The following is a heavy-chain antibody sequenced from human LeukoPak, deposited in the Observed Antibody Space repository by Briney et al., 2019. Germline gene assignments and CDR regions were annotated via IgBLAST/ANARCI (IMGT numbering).Heavy chain of an antibody. V-gene: IGHV3-23*01. D-gene: IGHD1-26*01. CDR1: GFTFSMSA. Sequence: PGGSLRLSCAASGFTFSMSAMNWVRQAPGKGLEWVSSFSASGGTTYYAGSVKGRFTISRDNSKNTLSVQMNSLRAEDTAVYYCAKENYSGSYNFDSWGQATLATVPS. CDR3: AKENYSGSYNFDS. J-gene: IGHJ4*02. CDR2: FSASGGTT.